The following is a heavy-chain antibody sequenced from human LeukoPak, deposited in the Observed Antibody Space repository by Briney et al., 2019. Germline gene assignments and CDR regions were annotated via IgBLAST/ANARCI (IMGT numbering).Heavy chain of an antibody. D-gene: IGHD4-17*01. Sequence: PSETLSLTCAVYGGSFSGYYWSWIRQPPGKGLEWIGEINHSGSTNYNPSLKSRVTISVDTSKNQFSLKLSSVTAADTAVYYCARAQSTVTNERPIDYWGQGTLVTVSS. CDR1: GGSFSGYY. CDR3: ARAQSTVTNERPIDY. J-gene: IGHJ4*02. V-gene: IGHV4-34*01. CDR2: INHSGST.